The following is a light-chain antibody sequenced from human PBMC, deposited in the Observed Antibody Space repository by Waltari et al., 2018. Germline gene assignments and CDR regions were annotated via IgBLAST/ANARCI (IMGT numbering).Light chain of an antibody. CDR2: NTD. Sequence: QTVVTQESSLTVSPGGTVTPTCASSTGAVTGARWPNWLQQKPGQAPKTLIYNTDNRHSWTPARFSGSLLGGKAALTLSGVQPEDEADYYCLLYYSGTWIFGGGTKLTVL. J-gene: IGLJ2*01. CDR1: TGAVTGARW. CDR3: LLYYSGTWI. V-gene: IGLV7-43*01.